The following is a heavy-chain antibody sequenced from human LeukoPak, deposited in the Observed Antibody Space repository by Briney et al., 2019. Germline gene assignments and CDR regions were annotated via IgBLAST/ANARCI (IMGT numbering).Heavy chain of an antibody. CDR3: SHGEDSSGYGDY. Sequence: SVKVSCKASGDTFSSYSISWVRQAPGQGLEWMGRIIPILGIANYAQKFQGRVTITADKSTSTAYMELSSLRSEDTAVYYCSHGEDSSGYGDYWGQGTLVTVSS. CDR2: IIPILGIA. CDR1: GDTFSSYS. D-gene: IGHD3-22*01. V-gene: IGHV1-69*02. J-gene: IGHJ4*02.